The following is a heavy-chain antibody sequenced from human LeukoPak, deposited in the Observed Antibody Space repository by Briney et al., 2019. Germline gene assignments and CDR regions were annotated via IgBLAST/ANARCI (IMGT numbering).Heavy chain of an antibody. D-gene: IGHD3-9*01. V-gene: IGHV3-30*02. CDR1: GFTFSSYG. CDR2: IRYDGSNK. CDR3: ARSFYDILTGPPQIDY. Sequence: SGGSLRLSCAAPGFTFSSYGMHWVRQAPGKGLEWVAFIRYDGSNKYYADSVKGRFTISRDNSKNTLYLQMNSLRVEDTAVYYCARSFYDILTGPPQIDYWGQGTLVTVSS. J-gene: IGHJ4*02.